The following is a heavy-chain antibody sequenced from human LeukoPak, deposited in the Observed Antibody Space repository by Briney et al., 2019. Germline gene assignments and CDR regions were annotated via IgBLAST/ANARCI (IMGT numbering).Heavy chain of an antibody. D-gene: IGHD5-18*01. J-gene: IGHJ4*02. CDR2: IDSNSNFI. CDR3: ARHLSGVSGYTYGRGIDY. Sequence: GGSLRLSWAASGFTFGLYSMTWVRQAPGKGLEWVSLIDSNSNFINYADSVKGRFTISRDNGKKSLYLQMDSLRAEDTAVYYCARHLSGVSGYTYGRGIDYWGQGTLVTVSS. CDR1: GFTFGLYS. V-gene: IGHV3-21*01.